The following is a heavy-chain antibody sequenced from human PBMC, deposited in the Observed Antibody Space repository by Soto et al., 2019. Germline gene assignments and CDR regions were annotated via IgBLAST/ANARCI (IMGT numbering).Heavy chain of an antibody. J-gene: IGHJ4*02. V-gene: IGHV3-23*01. CDR1: VITFKSYA. CDR2: ISGSGGST. Sequence: TGGALRLPCSAYVITFKSYAMRWFGQVPGNWLEWVSAISGSGGSTYYADSVKGRFTISRDNSKNTLYLQMNSLRAEDTAVYYCAKEMAYGPSLFDYWGQGTLVTVSS. D-gene: IGHD3-16*01. CDR3: AKEMAYGPSLFDY.